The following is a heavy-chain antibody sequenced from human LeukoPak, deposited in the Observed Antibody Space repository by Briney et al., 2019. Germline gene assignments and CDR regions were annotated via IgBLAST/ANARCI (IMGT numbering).Heavy chain of an antibody. Sequence: SGTLSLTCAVSGDSISSDKWWSWVRQPPGKGLEYIGEFHQSVSTNYNPSLKSRLTISVDKSKNQFSLKLSSVTAADTAVYYCACHSGWSGPSEWGQGTLVTVSS. D-gene: IGHD6-19*01. CDR1: GDSISSDKW. CDR2: FHQSVST. CDR3: ACHSGWSGPSE. J-gene: IGHJ4*02. V-gene: IGHV4-4*02.